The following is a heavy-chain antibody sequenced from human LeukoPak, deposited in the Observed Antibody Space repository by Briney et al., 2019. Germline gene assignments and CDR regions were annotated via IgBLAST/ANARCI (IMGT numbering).Heavy chain of an antibody. V-gene: IGHV3-53*01. Sequence: PGGSLRLSCAASGFTVSSKYMIWVRQAPGKGLEWVSVIYSGGSTYYADSVKGRFTISRDNSKNTLYLQMKSLRAEDTAVYYCARTDETAPAEDFQHWGQGTLVTVSS. CDR2: IYSGGST. CDR1: GFTVSSKY. J-gene: IGHJ1*01. CDR3: ARTDETAPAEDFQH. D-gene: IGHD2-21*02.